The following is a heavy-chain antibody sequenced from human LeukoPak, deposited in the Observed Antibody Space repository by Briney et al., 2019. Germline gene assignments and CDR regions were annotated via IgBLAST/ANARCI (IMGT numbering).Heavy chain of an antibody. CDR3: ARWCSSTSCLDGDY. V-gene: IGHV3-30*03. D-gene: IGHD2-2*01. Sequence: GRSLRLSCAASGFTFSSYGMHWVRQAPGKGLEWVAVISYDGSNKYYADSVKGRFTISRDNSKNTLYLQMNSLRAEDTAVYYCARWCSSTSCLDGDYWGQGTLVTVSS. J-gene: IGHJ4*02. CDR2: ISYDGSNK. CDR1: GFTFSSYG.